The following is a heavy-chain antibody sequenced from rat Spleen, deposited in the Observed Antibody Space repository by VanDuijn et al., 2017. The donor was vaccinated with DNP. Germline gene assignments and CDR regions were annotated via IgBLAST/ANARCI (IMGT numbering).Heavy chain of an antibody. Sequence: EVQLVESGGGLVQPGRSLKLSCAASGFTFSDYNMAWVRQAPKKGLEWVATIIYDGSRTYYRDSVKGRFTISRDNAKSTLYLQMDSLRSEDTATYYCAREAAISYYFDYWGQGVMVTVSS. V-gene: IGHV5S10*01. CDR1: GFTFSDYN. CDR3: AREAAISYYFDY. J-gene: IGHJ2*01. D-gene: IGHD1-2*01. CDR2: IIYDGSRT.